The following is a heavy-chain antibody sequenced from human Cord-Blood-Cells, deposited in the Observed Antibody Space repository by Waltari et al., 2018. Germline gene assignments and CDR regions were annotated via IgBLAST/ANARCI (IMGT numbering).Heavy chain of an antibody. CDR1: GYTFTSYG. CDR3: ARAVENPYYDFWSGYYDDY. V-gene: IGHV1-18*01. CDR2: ISAYNGNT. D-gene: IGHD3-3*01. Sequence: QVQLVQSGAEVKKPGASVKVSCKASGYTFTSYGISWVQQAPGQGLEWMGWISAYNGNTNYAQKLQGRVTMTTDTSTSTAYMELRSLRSDDTAVYYCARAVENPYYDFWSGYYDDYWGQGTLVTVSS. J-gene: IGHJ4*02.